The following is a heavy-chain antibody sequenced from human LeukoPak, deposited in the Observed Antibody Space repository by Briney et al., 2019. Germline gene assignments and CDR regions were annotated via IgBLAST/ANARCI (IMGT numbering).Heavy chain of an antibody. CDR2: INQDGSEK. Sequence: PGGSLRLSCAASGSTFSNYWMSWVRQAPGKGLEWVAHINQDGSEKYYVDSVKGRFTISRDNAKNSLYLQMNSLRAEDTAVYYCARDGGGEIVVAFAFDIWGQGTMVTVSS. D-gene: IGHD2-15*01. CDR3: ARDGGGEIVVAFAFDI. J-gene: IGHJ3*02. V-gene: IGHV3-7*05. CDR1: GSTFSNYW.